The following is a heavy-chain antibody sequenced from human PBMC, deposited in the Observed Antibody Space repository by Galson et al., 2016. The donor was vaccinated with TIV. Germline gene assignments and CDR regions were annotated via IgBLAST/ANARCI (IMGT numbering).Heavy chain of an antibody. CDR2: ISNDGNTK. D-gene: IGHD4-17*01. CDR1: GFTFSTYW. J-gene: IGHJ4*02. Sequence: SLRLSCAASGFTFSTYWMSWVRQAPGEGLQWVAVISNDGNTKHYADSVKGRFTISRDNSKNTVFLQMNSLRPEDTALYYCARSLTSDYGDPLDYWGQGTLVTVSS. V-gene: IGHV3-30*03. CDR3: ARSLTSDYGDPLDY.